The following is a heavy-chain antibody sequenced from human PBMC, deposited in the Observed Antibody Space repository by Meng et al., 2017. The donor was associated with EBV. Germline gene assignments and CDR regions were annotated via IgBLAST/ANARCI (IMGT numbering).Heavy chain of an antibody. V-gene: IGHV1-69*12. CDR1: GAPFRYYG. CDR3: ASESGRGYTPDY. J-gene: IGHJ4*02. D-gene: IGHD3-10*01. CDR2: FLPTLGAP. Sequence: VESVQPAAAVKQPGSLWMVSCKTSGAPFRYYGISWVRQAPGQGLEWLGGFLPTLGAPNYAQKFHGRVSITADESTSTHYMDLSSLRSEDTAVYYCASESGRGYTPDYWGQGTLVTRLL.